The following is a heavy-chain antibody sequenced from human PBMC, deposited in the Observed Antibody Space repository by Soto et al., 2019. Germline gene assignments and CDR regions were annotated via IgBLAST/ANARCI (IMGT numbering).Heavy chain of an antibody. CDR1: GFTFYDYT. J-gene: IGHJ6*02. V-gene: IGHV3-43*01. Sequence: EVRLLQSGGVVAQPGGSLRLSCAASGFTFYDYTMHWVRQVPGRGLEWVSLISWDGGSTYYADSVKGRFTISRDNSKNSLYLQMNSLRTDDTALYYCAKDVIAARPYYYFGLDVWGQGTTVTVSS. CDR3: AKDVIAARPYYYFGLDV. CDR2: ISWDGGST. D-gene: IGHD6-6*01.